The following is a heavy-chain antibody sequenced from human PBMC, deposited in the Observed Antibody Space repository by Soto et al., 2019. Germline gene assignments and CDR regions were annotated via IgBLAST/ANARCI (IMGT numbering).Heavy chain of an antibody. CDR3: ARKPRYCSSTSCYIFGY. D-gene: IGHD2-2*02. Sequence: GESLKICCKGSGYSFTSYWIGWVRQMPGKGLEWMGIIYPGDSDTRYSPSFQGQVTISADKSISTAYLQWSSLKASDTAMYYCARKPRYCSSTSCYIFGYWGQGTLVTVSS. J-gene: IGHJ4*02. CDR1: GYSFTSYW. CDR2: IYPGDSDT. V-gene: IGHV5-51*01.